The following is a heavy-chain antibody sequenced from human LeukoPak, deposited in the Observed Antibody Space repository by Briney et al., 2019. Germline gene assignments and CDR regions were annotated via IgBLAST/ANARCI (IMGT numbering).Heavy chain of an antibody. D-gene: IGHD4-17*01. V-gene: IGHV3-66*01. J-gene: IGHJ4*02. CDR1: GFTVSSNY. Sequence: GGSLRLSCAASGFTVSSNYMNWVRQAPGKGLEWVSLIYGSTSADYADSVKCRFTISRDTSMNTVYLQMISLRAEDTAVYYCARLNFGDDYWGQGTLVTVSS. CDR3: ARLNFGDDY. CDR2: IYGSTSA.